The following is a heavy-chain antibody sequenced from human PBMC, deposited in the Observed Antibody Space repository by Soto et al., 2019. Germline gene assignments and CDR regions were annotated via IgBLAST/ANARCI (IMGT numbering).Heavy chain of an antibody. CDR2: MNEYGSER. V-gene: IGHV3-7*04. D-gene: IGHD3-10*01. CDR3: ARATGADKEDY. Sequence: SLRLSCSASGFIFSSYWMSWLRQAPGKGLEWVASMNEYGSERYNVDSVKGRFTISRDNAKNSLYLQKNSLRAEDTAVYYCARATGADKEDYWGQGTLVTVSS. CDR1: GFIFSSYW. J-gene: IGHJ4*02.